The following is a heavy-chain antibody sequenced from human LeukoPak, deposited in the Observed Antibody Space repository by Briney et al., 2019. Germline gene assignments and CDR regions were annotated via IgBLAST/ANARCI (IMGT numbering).Heavy chain of an antibody. D-gene: IGHD3/OR15-3a*01. CDR3: ARDPPGTVSFDY. V-gene: IGHV3-48*03. J-gene: IGHJ4*02. CDR1: GFTFSSYE. CDR2: IGTSGTII. Sequence: GGSLRLSCVASGFTFSSYEMNWVRQAPGKGLXXVSYIGTSGTIIYYADSVKGRFTISRDNAKNSLYLQMNSLRAEDTAVYYCARDPPGTVSFDYWGQGTLVTVSS.